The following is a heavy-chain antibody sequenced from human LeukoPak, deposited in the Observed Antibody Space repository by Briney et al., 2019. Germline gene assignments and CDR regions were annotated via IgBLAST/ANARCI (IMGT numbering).Heavy chain of an antibody. J-gene: IGHJ6*02. V-gene: IGHV3-48*01. D-gene: IGHD3-9*01. CDR2: ISSSSSTI. Sequence: GGSLRLSCAASGFTFSSYSMNWVRQAPGEGLEWVSYISSSSSTIYYADSVKGRFTISRDNAKNSLYLQMNSLRAEDTAVYYCARAKTGWPVPSWGMDDWGQGTTVTVSS. CDR3: ARAKTGWPVPSWGMDD. CDR1: GFTFSSYS.